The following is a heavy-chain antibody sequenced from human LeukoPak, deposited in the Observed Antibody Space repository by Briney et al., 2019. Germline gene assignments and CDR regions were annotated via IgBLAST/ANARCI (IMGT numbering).Heavy chain of an antibody. CDR1: GGSFSGYY. Sequence: SETLSLTCAVYGGSFSGYYWSWIRQPPGKGLEWIGEINHSGSTNYNPSPKSRVTISVDTSKNQFSLKLSSVTAADTAVYYCARGGWLVGGWFDPWGQGTLVTVSS. CDR3: ARGGWLVGGWFDP. CDR2: INHSGST. J-gene: IGHJ5*02. D-gene: IGHD6-19*01. V-gene: IGHV4-34*01.